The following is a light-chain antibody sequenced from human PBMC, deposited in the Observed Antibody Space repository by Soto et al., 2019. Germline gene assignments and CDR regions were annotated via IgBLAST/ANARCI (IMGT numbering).Light chain of an antibody. V-gene: IGKV3-20*01. CDR1: QSVSSSY. CDR3: QQYGGSPPLT. J-gene: IGKJ4*01. CDR2: GAS. Sequence: EIVLTQSPGTLSLSPGERATLSCRASQSVSSSYLAWYQQKPGQAPRLLIYGASNRATGIPDWFSGSGSGTDFTLTISRMEPEDFAVYYCQQYGGSPPLTFGGGTKVEIK.